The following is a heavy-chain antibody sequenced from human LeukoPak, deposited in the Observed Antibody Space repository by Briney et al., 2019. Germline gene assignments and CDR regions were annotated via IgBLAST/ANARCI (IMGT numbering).Heavy chain of an antibody. V-gene: IGHV3-48*04. CDR1: GFTFSSYS. D-gene: IGHD3-22*01. Sequence: GGSLRLSCAASGFTFSSYSMNWVRQAPGKGLEWVSYISSSSSTIYYADSVKGRFTISRDNAKNSLYLQMNSLSAEDTAVYYCARNYEDYYDSSGYYSYYYGMDVWGQGTTVTVSS. CDR3: ARNYEDYYDSSGYYSYYYGMDV. J-gene: IGHJ6*02. CDR2: ISSSSSTI.